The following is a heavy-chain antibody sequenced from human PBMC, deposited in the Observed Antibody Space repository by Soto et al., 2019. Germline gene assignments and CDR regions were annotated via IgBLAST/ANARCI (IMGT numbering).Heavy chain of an antibody. D-gene: IGHD3-22*01. CDR1: GFTFRDFT. V-gene: IGHV3-21*01. J-gene: IGHJ5*02. CDR2: ISSSGTFK. CDR3: ARDDLYDSTGYDS. Sequence: EVHLVESGGGLVKPGGSLRLSCAASGFTFRDFTMNWVRQAPGKGLEWVSSISSSGTFKYYADSLGGRFTISRDNAKNSLYLQLNSPRGEDTAIYYCARDDLYDSTGYDSWGQRTLVTV.